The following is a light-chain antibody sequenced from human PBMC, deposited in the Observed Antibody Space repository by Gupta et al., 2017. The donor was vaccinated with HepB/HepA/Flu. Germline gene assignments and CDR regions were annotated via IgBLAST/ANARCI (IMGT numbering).Light chain of an antibody. J-gene: IGKJ1*01. CDR2: ATS. CDR3: QRFGTSWT. V-gene: IGKV3-20*01. CDR1: QSVNSDY. Sequence: EMVLTQSPGTLSLSPGERVTLSCRASQSVNSDYLAWYQQKPGHAPRLLIYATSTRAAGVSERFSGSGSETDFTLSISRLQPDDVAVYYCQRFGTSWTVGQGTKVEV.